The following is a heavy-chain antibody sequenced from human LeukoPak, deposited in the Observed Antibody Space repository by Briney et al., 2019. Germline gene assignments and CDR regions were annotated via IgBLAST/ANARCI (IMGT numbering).Heavy chain of an antibody. CDR1: GFTFITYA. J-gene: IGHJ4*02. CDR2: ISGGGGST. D-gene: IGHD3-10*01. V-gene: IGHV3-23*01. CDR3: AKVTTMLRGCLDY. Sequence: GGPLRLSCAASGFTFITYAMSWVRQSPGKGLEWLSGISGGGGSTYYADSVKGRFTISRDNSKNTLYLEMNSLRTEDTAVYYCAKVTTMLRGCLDYWGQGTLVTVSS.